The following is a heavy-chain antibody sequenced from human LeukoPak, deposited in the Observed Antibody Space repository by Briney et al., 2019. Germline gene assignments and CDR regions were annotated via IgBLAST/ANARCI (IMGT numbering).Heavy chain of an antibody. J-gene: IGHJ4*02. V-gene: IGHV3-21*01. D-gene: IGHD3-10*01. CDR3: ARDARFGELEARFDY. Sequence: SGGSLRLSCAASGFTFSSYSMNWVRQAPGRGVEWVSSISSSSSYIYYADSVKGRFTISRDNAKNSLYLQMNSLRAEDTAVYYCARDARFGELEARFDYWGQGTLVTVSS. CDR1: GFTFSSYS. CDR2: ISSSSSYI.